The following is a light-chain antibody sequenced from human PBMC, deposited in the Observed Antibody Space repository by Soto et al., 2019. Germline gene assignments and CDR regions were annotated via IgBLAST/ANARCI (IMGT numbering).Light chain of an antibody. Sequence: QSVLTQPASVSGSPGQSITISCTGTSSDVGSYNLVSWFQHHPGKAPKLSIYEGTKRPSGVSNRFSGSKSGNTASLKISGLQAEDEADYYCCSYAGSSSYVFGTGTKVTVL. CDR3: CSYAGSSSYV. CDR1: SSDVGSYNL. V-gene: IGLV2-23*01. CDR2: EGT. J-gene: IGLJ1*01.